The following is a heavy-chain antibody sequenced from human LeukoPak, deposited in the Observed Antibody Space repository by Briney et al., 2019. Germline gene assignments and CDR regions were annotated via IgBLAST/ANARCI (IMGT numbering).Heavy chain of an antibody. CDR3: ARASGKDCTNGVCSLHDY. J-gene: IGHJ4*02. CDR2: ISSSSSYI. V-gene: IGHV3-21*01. Sequence: SGGSLRLSCAASGFTFSSYSMNWVRQAPGKGLEWVSSISSSSSYIYYADSVKGRFTISRDNAKNSLYLQMNSLRAEDTAVYYCARASGKDCTNGVCSLHDYWGQGTLVTVSS. D-gene: IGHD2-8*01. CDR1: GFTFSSYS.